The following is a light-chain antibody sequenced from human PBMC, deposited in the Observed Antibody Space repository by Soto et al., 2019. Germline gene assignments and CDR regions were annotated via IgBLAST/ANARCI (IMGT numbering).Light chain of an antibody. Sequence: DIKMTQSPSSLSASVGDRVTITCRSSQTITRYLNWYQQKPGKAPKLLIYKASTLKSGVPSRFSGSGSGTEFTLTISRLEPEDFAVYYCQQYGNSPPWTFGQGTKVDIK. CDR1: QTITRY. J-gene: IGKJ1*01. CDR2: KAS. V-gene: IGKV1-39*01. CDR3: QQYGNSPPWT.